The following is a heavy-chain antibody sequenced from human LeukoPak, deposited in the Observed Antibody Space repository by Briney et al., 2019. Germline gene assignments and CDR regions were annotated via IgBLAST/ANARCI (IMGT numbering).Heavy chain of an antibody. D-gene: IGHD2-2*01. J-gene: IGHJ5*02. Sequence: PSETLSLTCTVSGGSISSYYWSWIRQPAGKGLEWIGRIYTSGSTNYNPSLKSRVTMSVDTSKNQFSLKLSSVTAADTAVYYCARGGNVVVPAAIDWFDPWGQGTLVTVSS. V-gene: IGHV4-4*07. CDR1: GGSISSYY. CDR3: ARGGNVVVPAAIDWFDP. CDR2: IYTSGST.